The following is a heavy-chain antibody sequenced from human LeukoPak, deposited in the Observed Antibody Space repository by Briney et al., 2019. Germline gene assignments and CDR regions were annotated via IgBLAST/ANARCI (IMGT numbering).Heavy chain of an antibody. CDR3: ARVTYNGYQHFDY. D-gene: IGHD3-10*01. CDR2: IHHRGTT. CDR1: GGSISTNTYY. J-gene: IGHJ4*02. V-gene: IGHV4-39*07. Sequence: SETLSLTCIVSGGSISTNTYYWGWIRLPPGKGLEWIGEIHHRGTTYYNPSLRSRVTISVDTSRNQFSLRLTSVTAADTAVYYCARVTYNGYQHFDYWGQGNLVTVS.